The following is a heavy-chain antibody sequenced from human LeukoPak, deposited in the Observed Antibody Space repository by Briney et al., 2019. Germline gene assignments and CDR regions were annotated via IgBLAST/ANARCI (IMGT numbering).Heavy chain of an antibody. CDR3: TREPPNSWIQLWLPQYYFDY. J-gene: IGHJ4*02. CDR1: GFTFSNAW. D-gene: IGHD5-18*01. V-gene: IGHV3-15*01. CDR2: IKSKTDGGTT. Sequence: GGSLRLSCAASGFTFSNAWMSWVRQAPGKGLEWVGCIKSKTDGGTTDYAAPVKGRFTISRDDSKNTLYLQMNSLKTEDTAVYYCTREPPNSWIQLWLPQYYFDYWGQGTLVTVSS.